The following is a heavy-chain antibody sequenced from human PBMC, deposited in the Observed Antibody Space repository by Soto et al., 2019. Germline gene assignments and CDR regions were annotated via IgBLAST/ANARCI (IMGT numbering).Heavy chain of an antibody. V-gene: IGHV2-70*01. CDR3: ARMEGTSCYENWFDY. CDR1: GFSLITIGMC. J-gene: IGHJ5*01. D-gene: IGHD2-2*01. Sequence: SGPTLVNPTQTLTLTCTFSGFSLITIGMCVSWIRQPPGKALEWLALIDWDDDKYYSTSLKTRLTISKDTSKNQVVLTMTNMDPVDTATYYCARMEGTSCYENWFDYWGQGTLVTVSS. CDR2: IDWDDDK.